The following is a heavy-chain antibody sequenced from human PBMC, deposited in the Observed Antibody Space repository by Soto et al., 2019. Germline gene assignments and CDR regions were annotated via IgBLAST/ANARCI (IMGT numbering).Heavy chain of an antibody. CDR3: ARGEMATIGHFDY. D-gene: IGHD5-12*01. CDR1: GFTFSSYS. CDR2: ISRSSSYI. J-gene: IGHJ4*02. Sequence: SGGSLRLSCAASGFTFSSYSMNWVRQAPGKGLEWVSSISRSSSYIYYADSVKGRFTISRDNAKNSLYLQMNSLRAEDTAVYYCARGEMATIGHFDYWGQGTLVTVSS. V-gene: IGHV3-21*01.